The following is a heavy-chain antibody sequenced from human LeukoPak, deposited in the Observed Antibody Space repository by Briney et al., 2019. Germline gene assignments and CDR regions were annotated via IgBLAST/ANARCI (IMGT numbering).Heavy chain of an antibody. CDR1: GASISSGGYS. CDR2: IYHTGST. CDR3: ARVGDYYEGRGYYRDWYFDL. J-gene: IGHJ2*01. Sequence: SETLSLTCAVSGASISSGGYSWSWTWFRQPPGKGLEWIGHIYHTGSTYYTPSLKSRVTISVDKSKNQFYLKLSSVTAADTAVYYCARVGDYYEGRGYYRDWYFDLWGRGALVTVSS. D-gene: IGHD3-22*01. V-gene: IGHV4-30-2*01.